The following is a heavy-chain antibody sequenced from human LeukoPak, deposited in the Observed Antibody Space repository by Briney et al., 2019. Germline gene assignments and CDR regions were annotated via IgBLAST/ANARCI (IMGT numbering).Heavy chain of an antibody. Sequence: PGGSLRLSCAASGFTFSDYYMSWIRQAPGKGLEWVSYISSSSSYTNYADSVKGRFTISRDNAKSSLYLQMNSLRAEDTAVYYCARGDYYDSSGYYPDYWGQGTLVTVSS. D-gene: IGHD3-22*01. CDR3: ARGDYYDSSGYYPDY. CDR1: GFTFSDYY. J-gene: IGHJ4*02. V-gene: IGHV3-11*06. CDR2: ISSSSSYT.